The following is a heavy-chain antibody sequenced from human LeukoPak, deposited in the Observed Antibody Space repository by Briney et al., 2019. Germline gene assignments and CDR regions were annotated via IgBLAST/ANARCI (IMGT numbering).Heavy chain of an antibody. Sequence: GASVKVSCKVSGYTLTELSMHWVRQAPGKGLEWMGGFDPEDGETIYAQKFQGRVTMTEDTSTDTACMELSSLRSEDTAVYYCATDVAHCGGDCYSTQQNWGQGTLVTVSS. V-gene: IGHV1-24*01. CDR3: ATDVAHCGGDCYSTQQN. J-gene: IGHJ4*02. CDR2: FDPEDGET. CDR1: GYTLTELS. D-gene: IGHD2-21*02.